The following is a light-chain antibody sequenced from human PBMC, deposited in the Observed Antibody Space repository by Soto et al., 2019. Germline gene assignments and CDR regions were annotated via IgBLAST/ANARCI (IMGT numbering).Light chain of an antibody. Sequence: QSVLTQPASVSGSPGQSITISCTGTSSDVGGYNYVSWYQQHPGKAPKLMIYEVSNRPSGVSNRFSGSKSGNTASLTISGLQAEDEADYYCAAWDDSLTGLVFGRGTKVTVL. J-gene: IGLJ3*02. CDR3: AAWDDSLTGLV. CDR1: SSDVGGYNY. CDR2: EVS. V-gene: IGLV2-14*01.